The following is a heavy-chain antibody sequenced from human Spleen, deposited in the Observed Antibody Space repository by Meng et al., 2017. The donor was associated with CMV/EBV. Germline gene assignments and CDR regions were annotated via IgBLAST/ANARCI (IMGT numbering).Heavy chain of an antibody. CDR2: MRNDGSTK. CDR3: AKSAEIRQNDH. V-gene: IGHV3-30*02. D-gene: IGHD3-16*01. CDR1: GFIFSDYG. Sequence: GGSLRLSCAASGFIFSDYGMQWVRQAPGKGLEWVAFMRNDGSTKFYADSVKGRFAISRDNSKNTLYLEMNNLRIEDTAVYYCAKSAEIRQNDHWGQGTLVTVSS. J-gene: IGHJ4*02.